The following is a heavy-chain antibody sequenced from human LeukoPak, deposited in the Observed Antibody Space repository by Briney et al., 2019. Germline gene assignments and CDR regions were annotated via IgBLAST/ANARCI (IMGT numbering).Heavy chain of an antibody. V-gene: IGHV4-4*07. CDR3: VRDNGYDFDY. Sequence: PSETLSLTCTVPGDSISSFYWSWIRQPAGKGLEWIGRIYSSGSTNYNPSLESRVTMSVETSKNQLSLKLKSVPPDDTAFYYCVRDNGYDFDYWGQGNVVTVSS. J-gene: IGHJ4*02. D-gene: IGHD5-12*01. CDR1: GDSISSFY. CDR2: IYSSGST.